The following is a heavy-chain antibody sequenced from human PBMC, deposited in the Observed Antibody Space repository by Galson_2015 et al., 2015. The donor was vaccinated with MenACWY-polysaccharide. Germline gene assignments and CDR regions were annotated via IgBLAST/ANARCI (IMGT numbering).Heavy chain of an antibody. CDR1: GSRFSHSG. CDR2: IQYDGSKI. D-gene: IGHD6-13*01. CDR3: AREGSRIVFHAFDI. J-gene: IGHJ3*02. V-gene: IGHV3-33*01. Sequence: SLRLSCAASGSRFSHSGMHWVCQAPGKGLEWVAVIQYDGSKIVYADSVKGRFTISRDNSKNTLFLEMNSLGGEDTAVYYCAREGSRIVFHAFDIWGQGTMVTVSS.